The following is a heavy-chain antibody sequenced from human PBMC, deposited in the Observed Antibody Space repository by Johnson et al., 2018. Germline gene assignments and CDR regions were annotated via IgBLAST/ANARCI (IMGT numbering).Heavy chain of an antibody. Sequence: VQLVESGGGVVQPGRSLRLSCAASGFTFSSYAMHWVRQAPGKGLEWVAVISYDGSNKYYADSVKGRFTISRDNSKNTLYLQMNSLRAEDTAVYYCAGIDGRSWLHYYYYMDVWGKGTTVTVSS. CDR1: GFTFSSYA. CDR2: ISYDGSNK. D-gene: IGHD6-13*01. CDR3: AGIDGRSWLHYYYYMDV. J-gene: IGHJ6*03. V-gene: IGHV3-30-3*01.